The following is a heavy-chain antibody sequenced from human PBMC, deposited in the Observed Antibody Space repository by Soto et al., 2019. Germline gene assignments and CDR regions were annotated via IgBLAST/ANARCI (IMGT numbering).Heavy chain of an antibody. Sequence: QVQLVQSGDEVKKPGASVKVSCKASGYIFVSYGIAWVRQAPGQGLEWMGWISPYTGNTHSATKVQGRLTMTTDTSTSTAYVDLGSLTSDDTAVYYCVMVDNYVTPTPQDVWGQGTTVTVSS. D-gene: IGHD3-16*01. V-gene: IGHV1-18*01. CDR1: GYIFVSYG. CDR2: ISPYTGNT. J-gene: IGHJ6*02. CDR3: VMVDNYVTPTPQDV.